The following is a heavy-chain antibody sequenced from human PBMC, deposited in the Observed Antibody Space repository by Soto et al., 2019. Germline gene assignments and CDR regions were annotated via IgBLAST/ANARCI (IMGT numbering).Heavy chain of an antibody. CDR2: IIPILGIA. Sequence: QVQLVQSGAEVKKPGSSVKVSCKASAGTFSSYTISWVRQAPGQGLEWMGRIIPILGIANYAQKFQGRVTITADKSPSTAYTELSSLKSEDTAVYYCAGVLADCGGDCYPVFDYRGQGTLVTVAS. D-gene: IGHD2-21*02. CDR3: AGVLADCGGDCYPVFDY. V-gene: IGHV1-69*02. CDR1: AGTFSSYT. J-gene: IGHJ4*02.